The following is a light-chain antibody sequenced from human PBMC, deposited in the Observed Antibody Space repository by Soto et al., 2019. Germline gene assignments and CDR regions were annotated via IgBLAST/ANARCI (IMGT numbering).Light chain of an antibody. CDR3: NSYSTTRTYV. V-gene: IGLV2-14*01. CDR1: SSDVGAYNY. Sequence: QPALTQPASGCGSPGQSITISCTGSSSDVGAYNYVSWYQQHPGKAPKLMLYGVSNRPSGVSSRFSGSKSGNTASLSISGLLTEDEADYYCNSYSTTRTYVFGTGTKVTVL. J-gene: IGLJ1*01. CDR2: GVS.